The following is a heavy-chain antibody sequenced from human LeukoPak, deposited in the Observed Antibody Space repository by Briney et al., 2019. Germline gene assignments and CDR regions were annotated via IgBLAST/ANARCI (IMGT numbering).Heavy chain of an antibody. CDR2: ISAYNGNT. CDR1: GYTFTSYG. Sequence: GASVKVSCKASGYTFTSYGISWVRQAPGQGLEWMGWISAYNGNTNYAQKLQGRVTMTTDTSTSTAYMELRSLRSDDTAVYYCASADCSSTSCYTWANWFDPWGQGTLVTVSS. CDR3: ASADCSSTSCYTWANWFDP. J-gene: IGHJ5*02. V-gene: IGHV1-18*01. D-gene: IGHD2-2*02.